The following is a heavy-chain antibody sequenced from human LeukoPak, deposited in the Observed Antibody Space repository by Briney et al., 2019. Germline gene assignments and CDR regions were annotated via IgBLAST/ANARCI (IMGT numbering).Heavy chain of an antibody. J-gene: IGHJ4*02. V-gene: IGHV4-31*03. CDR2: IHPSGIT. CDR1: GGSLTIGSYY. Sequence: PSQTLSLTCTVSGGSLTIGSYYWTWIRHYPGKGLEWIGYIHPSGITDYNPSLKSRVTMTLAMSQNQFSLKLTSVTAADTAIYYCARGQDAFKTGYWGQGTLVTVSS. CDR3: ARGQDAFKTGY. D-gene: IGHD5-24*01.